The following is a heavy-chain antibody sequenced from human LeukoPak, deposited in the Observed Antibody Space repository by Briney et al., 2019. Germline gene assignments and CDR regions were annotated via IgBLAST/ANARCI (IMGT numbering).Heavy chain of an antibody. Sequence: GGSLRLSCVASGFTFSSYWMTWVRQAPGKGLEWVANIKQDGSEEYYVDSVKGRFTISRDNSKNTLNLQMNSLRAEDTAVYYCARGLIGAAAFKDYYYYYMDVWGKGTTVTISS. CDR2: IKQDGSEE. CDR3: ARGLIGAAAFKDYYYYYMDV. V-gene: IGHV3-7*01. D-gene: IGHD6-13*01. J-gene: IGHJ6*03. CDR1: GFTFSSYW.